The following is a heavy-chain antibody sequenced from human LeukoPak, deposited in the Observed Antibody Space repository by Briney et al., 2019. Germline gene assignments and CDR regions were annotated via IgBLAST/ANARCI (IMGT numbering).Heavy chain of an antibody. CDR2: INAGNGNT. D-gene: IGHD2-8*02. CDR3: ARGRWTSHTVGYYFDS. Sequence: ASVKVSCKASGYTFSDYAVLWVRQAPGQRLKWMGWINAGNGNTEYSQEFQGRITISRDTSANTAYMELSSLRSEDMGIYYCARGRWTSHTVGYYFDSWGQGTLVTVSS. V-gene: IGHV1-3*03. J-gene: IGHJ4*02. CDR1: GYTFSDYA.